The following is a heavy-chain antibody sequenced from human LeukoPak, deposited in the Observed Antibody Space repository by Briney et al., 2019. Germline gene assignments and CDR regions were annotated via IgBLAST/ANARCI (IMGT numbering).Heavy chain of an antibody. CDR1: GFTFSTYT. CDR2: ISTDSHII. J-gene: IGHJ4*02. CDR3: AQHLGYCSSGTCYFTY. Sequence: GGSLRLSCAASGFTFSTYTMNWVRQAPGKGLEWLSYISTDSHIIYYADSVKGRFTISRDNSKRTLFLQMNSLRAEDTAVYHCAQHLGYCSSGTCYFTYWGQGTLVTVSS. D-gene: IGHD2-15*01. V-gene: IGHV3-48*01.